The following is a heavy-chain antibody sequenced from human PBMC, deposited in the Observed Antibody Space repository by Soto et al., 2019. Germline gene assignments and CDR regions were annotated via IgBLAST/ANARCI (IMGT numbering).Heavy chain of an antibody. CDR2: IIPIFGTA. CDR1: GGTFSSYA. J-gene: IGHJ4*02. CDR3: ARDLNYYDSSGYWYYFDY. D-gene: IGHD3-22*01. V-gene: IGHV1-69*13. Sequence: GASVKVSCKASGGTFSSYAISWVRQAPGQGLEWMGGIIPIFGTANYAQKFQGRVTITADESTSTAYMELSSLRSEDTAVYYCARDLNYYDSSGYWYYFDYWGQGTLVTV.